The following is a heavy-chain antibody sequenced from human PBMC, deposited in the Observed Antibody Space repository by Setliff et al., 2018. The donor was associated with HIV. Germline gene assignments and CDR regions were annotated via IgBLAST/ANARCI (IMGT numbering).Heavy chain of an antibody. V-gene: IGHV3-30*02. CDR2: IRYDGSNE. CDR1: GFNFNDYG. Sequence: GGSLRLSCAASGFNFNDYGMHWVRQAPGKGLEWVAFIRYDGSNEHYADSVKGRFTIPRDNSKNTLALQMTSLRVEDTAAYYCAKDYFSGYDFRYFFDYWGQGALVTVSS. D-gene: IGHD5-12*01. CDR3: AKDYFSGYDFRYFFDY. J-gene: IGHJ4*02.